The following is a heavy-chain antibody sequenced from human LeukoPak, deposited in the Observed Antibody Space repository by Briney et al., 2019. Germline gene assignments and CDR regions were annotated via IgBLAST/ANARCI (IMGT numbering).Heavy chain of an antibody. CDR3: ARGIAYCGGDCYNSYDY. CDR1: GGTFSSYA. CDR2: IIPIFGTA. D-gene: IGHD2-21*02. V-gene: IGHV1-69*13. J-gene: IGHJ4*02. Sequence: ASVKVSCKASGGTFSSYAISWVRQAPGQGLEWMGGIIPIFGTANYAQKFQGRVTITADESTSTAYMELSSLRSEDTAVYYCARGIAYCGGDCYNSYDYWGQGTLVTASS.